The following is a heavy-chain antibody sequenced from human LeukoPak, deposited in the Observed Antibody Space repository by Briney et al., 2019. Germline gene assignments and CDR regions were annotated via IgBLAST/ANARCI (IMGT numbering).Heavy chain of an antibody. D-gene: IGHD2-2*01. CDR2: IYPGDSDT. Sequence: GESLKISCKGSGYSFTNSWIAWVRQMPGKGLEWMGIIYPGDSDTRYSPSFQGQFTISADKSISTAYLQWSSLKASDTAMYYCATHLGYCSSTSCYSCWGQGTLVTVSS. CDR1: GYSFTNSW. V-gene: IGHV5-51*01. CDR3: ATHLGYCSSTSCYSC. J-gene: IGHJ4*02.